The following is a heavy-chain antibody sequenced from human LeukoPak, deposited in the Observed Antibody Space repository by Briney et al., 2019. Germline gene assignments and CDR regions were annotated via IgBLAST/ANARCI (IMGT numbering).Heavy chain of an antibody. J-gene: IGHJ3*02. CDR2: INPNSGGT. CDR3: ARDSVGYCSSTSCYYDAFDI. V-gene: IGHV1-2*02. Sequence: GASVKVSCKASGYTFTSYYMHWVRQAPGQGLEWMGWINPNSGGTNYAQKFQGRVTMTRDTSISTAYMELSRLRSDDTAVYYCARDSVGYCSSTSCYYDAFDIWGQGTMVTVSS. D-gene: IGHD2-2*03. CDR1: GYTFTSYY.